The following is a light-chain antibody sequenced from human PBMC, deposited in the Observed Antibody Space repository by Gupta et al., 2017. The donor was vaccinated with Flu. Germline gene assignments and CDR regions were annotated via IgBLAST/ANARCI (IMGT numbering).Light chain of an antibody. V-gene: IGKV3-20*01. CDR3: QQYGRSPIT. J-gene: IGKJ5*01. CDR2: GAY. CDR1: QMVSRTS. Sequence: EGTTLSCRASQMVSRTSLAWYQQRPGQAPRLLIYGAYIRATGIPDRFSGGGCGTDFTLTINRLEPEDLAMYYCQQYGRSPITFGQGTRLEMK.